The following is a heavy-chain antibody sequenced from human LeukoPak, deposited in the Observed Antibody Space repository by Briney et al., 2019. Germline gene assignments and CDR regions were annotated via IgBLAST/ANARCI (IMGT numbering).Heavy chain of an antibody. Sequence: GGSLRLSCAASGFTVSSNYMSWVRQAPGKGLEWVSVIHSGGSTYYADSVKGRFTISRDNSKNTLYLQMNSLRAEDTAVYYCARKPGYYYGMDVWGKGTTVTVSS. CDR3: ARKPGYYYGMDV. CDR2: IHSGGST. CDR1: GFTVSSNY. J-gene: IGHJ6*04. V-gene: IGHV3-53*01.